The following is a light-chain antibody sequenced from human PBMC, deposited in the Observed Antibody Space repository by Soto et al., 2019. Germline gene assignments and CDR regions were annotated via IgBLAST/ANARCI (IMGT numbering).Light chain of an antibody. CDR2: GVT. CDR1: GGDIGAYNY. CDR3: QAYDYSLTASV. J-gene: IGLJ3*02. V-gene: IGLV2-14*01. Sequence: QSALTQPASVSGSLGQSITLSCTGSGGDIGAYNYVSWYQQHPGKAPKLIVYGVTHRPSGVSSRFSASKSAYTASLTISALQAEDEADYYCQAYDYSLTASVFGGGTKLTVL.